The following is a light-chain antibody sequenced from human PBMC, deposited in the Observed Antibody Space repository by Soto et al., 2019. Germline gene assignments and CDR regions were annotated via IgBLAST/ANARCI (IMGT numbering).Light chain of an antibody. Sequence: QSARAQPASVSGSPGQSITMSCTGTSNDVGGYNYVSWYQQHPGKAPKLMIYDVSNRPSGVSNRFSGSKSVNTASLTISGLQAEDEADYYCSSYTSSSTVVFGGGTKVTVL. CDR1: SNDVGGYNY. V-gene: IGLV2-14*03. CDR2: DVS. CDR3: SSYTSSSTVV. J-gene: IGLJ2*01.